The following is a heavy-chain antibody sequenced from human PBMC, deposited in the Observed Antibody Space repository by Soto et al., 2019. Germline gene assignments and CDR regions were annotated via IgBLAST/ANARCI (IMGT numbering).Heavy chain of an antibody. Sequence: GGSLRLSCAASGFTFSSYAMSWVRQAPGKGLEWVSAISGSGGSTYYADSVKGRFTISRDNSKNTLYLQMNSLRAEATVVYYCAKAWLGAPTYFDYWGQGTLVTVSS. J-gene: IGHJ4*02. CDR1: GFTFSSYA. D-gene: IGHD6-19*01. CDR2: ISGSGGST. CDR3: AKAWLGAPTYFDY. V-gene: IGHV3-23*01.